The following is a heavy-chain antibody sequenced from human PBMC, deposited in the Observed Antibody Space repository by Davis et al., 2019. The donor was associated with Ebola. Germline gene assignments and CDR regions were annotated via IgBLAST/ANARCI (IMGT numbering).Heavy chain of an antibody. J-gene: IGHJ4*02. V-gene: IGHV1-3*01. Sequence: ASVKVSCKASGYTFTSYAMHWVRQAPGQRLEWMGWINAGNGNTKYSQKFQGRVTITRDTSASTAYMELSSLRSEDTAVYYCAREGREGNWNPLDYWGQGTLVTVSS. CDR3: AREGREGNWNPLDY. CDR1: GYTFTSYA. CDR2: INAGNGNT. D-gene: IGHD1-1*01.